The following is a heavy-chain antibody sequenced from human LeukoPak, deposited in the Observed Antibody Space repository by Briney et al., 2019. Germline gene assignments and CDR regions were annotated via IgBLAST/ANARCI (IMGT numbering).Heavy chain of an antibody. CDR1: GFTFSHSW. CDR3: ARDREYYDFWSGYSYYYGMDV. V-gene: IGHV3-53*01. Sequence: GGSLRLSCVASGFTFSHSWMTWVRQAPGKGLEWVSVIYSGGSTYYADSVKGRFTISRDNSKNTLYLQMNSLRAEDTAVYYCARDREYYDFWSGYSYYYGMDVWGQGTTVTVSS. J-gene: IGHJ6*02. D-gene: IGHD3-3*01. CDR2: IYSGGST.